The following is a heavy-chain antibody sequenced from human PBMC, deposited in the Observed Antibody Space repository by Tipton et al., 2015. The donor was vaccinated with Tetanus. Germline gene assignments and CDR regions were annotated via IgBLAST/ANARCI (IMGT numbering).Heavy chain of an antibody. CDR3: AKEFQRARIRFFDS. D-gene: IGHD2-15*01. CDR2: IPFDGRNE. V-gene: IGHV3-30*18. Sequence: SLRLSCAASGFTFSDYSMNWVRQAPGKGLEWVAVIPFDGRNERYADSVKGRFIISRDNSKNTLYLQMNSLRPEDTAVYYCAKEFQRARIRFFDSWGQGSQVTVSS. J-gene: IGHJ4*02. CDR1: GFTFSDYS.